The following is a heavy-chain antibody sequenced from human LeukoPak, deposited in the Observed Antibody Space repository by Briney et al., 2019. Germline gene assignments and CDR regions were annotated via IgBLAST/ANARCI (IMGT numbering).Heavy chain of an antibody. CDR1: GGSISSGGYY. V-gene: IGHV4-31*03. J-gene: IGHJ4*02. D-gene: IGHD3-22*01. Sequence: PSQTLSLTCTVSGGSISSGGYYWSWIRQHPGKGLEWIGYIYYSGSTYYNPSLKSRVTISVDTSKNQFSLKLSSVTAADTAVYYCARVYKETYDSSGYYLGSPVDYWGQGTLVTVSS. CDR2: IYYSGST. CDR3: ARVYKETYDSSGYYLGSPVDY.